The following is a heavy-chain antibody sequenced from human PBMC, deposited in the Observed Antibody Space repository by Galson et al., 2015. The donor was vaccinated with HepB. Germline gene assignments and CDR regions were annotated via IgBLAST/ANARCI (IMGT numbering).Heavy chain of an antibody. CDR1: GGTFSSYA. J-gene: IGHJ4*02. CDR2: IIPIFGTA. D-gene: IGHD6-6*01. V-gene: IGHV1-69*13. Sequence: SVKVSCKASGGTFSSYAISWVRQAPGQGLEWMGGIIPIFGTANYAQKFQGRVTITADESTSTAYMELSSLRSEDTAVYYCARDAGSSSPRYYFDYWGQGTLVTVSS. CDR3: ARDAGSSSPRYYFDY.